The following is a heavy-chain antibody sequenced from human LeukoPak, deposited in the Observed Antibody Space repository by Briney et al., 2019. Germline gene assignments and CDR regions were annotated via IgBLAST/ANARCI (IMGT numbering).Heavy chain of an antibody. CDR3: ASPFVDTAMGDYYYYYGMDV. V-gene: IGHV1-2*06. D-gene: IGHD5-18*01. J-gene: IGHJ6*02. Sequence: ASVKVSCKASGYTFTSYYMHWVRQAPGQGLEWMGRINPNSGGTNYAQKFQGRVTMTRDTSISTAYMELSRLRSDDTAVYYCASPFVDTAMGDYYYYYGMDVWGQGTTVTVSS. CDR1: GYTFTSYY. CDR2: INPNSGGT.